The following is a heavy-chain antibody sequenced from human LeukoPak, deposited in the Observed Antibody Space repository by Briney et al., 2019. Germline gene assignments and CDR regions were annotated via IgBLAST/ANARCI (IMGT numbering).Heavy chain of an antibody. J-gene: IGHJ3*02. CDR3: ARLGYFDI. CDR1: GGSFSGYY. CDR2: INHSGST. D-gene: IGHD2-15*01. V-gene: IGHV4-34*01. Sequence: KASETLSLTCAVYGGSFSGYYWSLIRQPPGKGLEWIGEINHSGSTNYNPSLKSRVTISVDTSKNQFSLKLSSVTAADTAVYYCARLGYFDIWGQGTMVTVSS.